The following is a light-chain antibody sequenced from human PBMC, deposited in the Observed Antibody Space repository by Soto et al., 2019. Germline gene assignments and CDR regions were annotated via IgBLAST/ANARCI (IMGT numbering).Light chain of an antibody. Sequence: DIQMTQSPSTLSASVGDRVTITCRASQSISSWLAWYQQKPGKAPKLLIYDASSLESGVPSRFSGRGSGTEFTLTISSLQPDDFATYYCQQYGAFGPGTKVDIK. CDR2: DAS. CDR3: QQYGA. CDR1: QSISSW. V-gene: IGKV1-5*01. J-gene: IGKJ3*01.